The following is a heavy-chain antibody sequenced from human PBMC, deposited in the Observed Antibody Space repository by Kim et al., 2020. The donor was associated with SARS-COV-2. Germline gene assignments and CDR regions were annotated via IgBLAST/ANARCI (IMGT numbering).Heavy chain of an antibody. D-gene: IGHD3-16*02. CDR3: AKAEYYDYVWGSYRWDYYSYYGMDV. CDR2: ISWNSGSI. J-gene: IGHJ6*02. Sequence: GGSLRLSCAASGFTFDDYAMHWVRQAPGKGLDWVSGISWNSGSIGYADSVKGRFTISRDNAKNSLYLQMNSLRAEDTALYYCAKAEYYDYVWGSYRWDYYSYYGMDVWGQGTTVTVSS. CDR1: GFTFDDYA. V-gene: IGHV3-9*01.